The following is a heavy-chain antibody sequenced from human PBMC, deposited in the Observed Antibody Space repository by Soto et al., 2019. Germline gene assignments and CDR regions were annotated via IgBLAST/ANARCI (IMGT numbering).Heavy chain of an antibody. CDR1: GGSFSGYY. V-gene: IGHV4-34*01. CDR3: ARDAYHILNGYDY. CDR2: INHSGST. J-gene: IGHJ4*02. Sequence: PSETLSLTCAVYGGSFSGYYWGGIRQPPGKGLEWIGEINHSGSTNYNPSLKSRVTISVDTSKNQFSLKLSSGTAADTAVSYCARDAYHILNGYDYWGQATPVTVSS. D-gene: IGHD3-9*01.